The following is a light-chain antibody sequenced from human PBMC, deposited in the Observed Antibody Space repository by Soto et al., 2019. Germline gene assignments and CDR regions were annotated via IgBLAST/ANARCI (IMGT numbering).Light chain of an antibody. Sequence: DIQMTQSPSSLSASVGDRVTITCRASQSISNYLNWYQQKPGKAPKLLMNAASSLQSGVPSRFSGSGSGTDLILTISSLQPEDFATYYCQQSYSSPYSVGQGTKLEIK. CDR1: QSISNY. CDR3: QQSYSSPYS. J-gene: IGKJ2*01. CDR2: AAS. V-gene: IGKV1-39*01.